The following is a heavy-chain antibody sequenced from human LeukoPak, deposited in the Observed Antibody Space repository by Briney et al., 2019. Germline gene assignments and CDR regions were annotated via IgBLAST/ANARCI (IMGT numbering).Heavy chain of an antibody. D-gene: IGHD3-16*01. Sequence: GGSLRLSCAASGFTFSSYAMHWVRQAPGKGLEWVAVISYDGSNKYYADSVKGRFTISRDNSKNTLYLQMNSLRAEDTAVYYCARTDYDSRNFDYWGQGTLVTVSS. CDR3: ARTDYDSRNFDY. CDR1: GFTFSSYA. J-gene: IGHJ4*02. V-gene: IGHV3-30-3*01. CDR2: ISYDGSNK.